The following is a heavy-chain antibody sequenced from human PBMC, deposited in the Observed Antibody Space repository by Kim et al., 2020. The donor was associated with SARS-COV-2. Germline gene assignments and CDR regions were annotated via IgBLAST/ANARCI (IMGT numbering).Heavy chain of an antibody. Sequence: GGSLRLSCAASGFTFSSYAMSWVRQAPGKGLEWVSAISGSGGSTYYADSVKGRFTISRDNSKNTLYLQMNSLRAEDTAVYYCAKPEISYSSSWYVFDYWGQGTLVTVSS. CDR3: AKPEISYSSSWYVFDY. V-gene: IGHV3-23*01. J-gene: IGHJ4*02. D-gene: IGHD6-13*01. CDR2: ISGSGGST. CDR1: GFTFSSYA.